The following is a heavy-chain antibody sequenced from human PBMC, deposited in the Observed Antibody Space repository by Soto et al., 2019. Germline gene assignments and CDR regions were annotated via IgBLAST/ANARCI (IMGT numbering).Heavy chain of an antibody. CDR3: ARGGYYDSSGSRNYHYYGMDV. D-gene: IGHD3-22*01. V-gene: IGHV1-18*01. Sequence: ASVKVSCKASGDTFSTYTITWVRQAPGQGLEWLGWISPYNDDTKYAQMLQGRVTMTTDTSSRTAYMALRSLRSDDTAVYFCARGGYYDSSGSRNYHYYGMDVWGQGTTVTVSS. CDR1: GDTFSTYT. J-gene: IGHJ6*02. CDR2: ISPYNDDT.